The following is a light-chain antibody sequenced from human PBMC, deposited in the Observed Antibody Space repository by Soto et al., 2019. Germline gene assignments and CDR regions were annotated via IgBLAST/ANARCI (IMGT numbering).Light chain of an antibody. V-gene: IGKV3-15*01. CDR3: QQYADWPKT. CDR2: AAS. J-gene: IGKJ1*01. Sequence: ESVMIQSTDTLSVSPGERATLSCRASQSVSDRVVWYQQKSGQAPSLLIYAASTRAAGVPARFSGSGSGTEFTLTISSLQSEDFAGYFCQQYADWPKTFGQGTKVDIK. CDR1: QSVSDR.